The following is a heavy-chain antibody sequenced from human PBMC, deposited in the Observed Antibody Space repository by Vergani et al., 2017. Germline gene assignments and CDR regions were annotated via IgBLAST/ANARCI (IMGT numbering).Heavy chain of an antibody. D-gene: IGHD3-10*01. V-gene: IGHV3-33*01. CDR1: GFTFSSYG. Sequence: QVQLVESGGGVVQPGRSLRLSCAASGFTFSSYGMHWVRQAPGKGLEWVAVIWYDGSNKYYADSVKGRFTISRDNSKNTLYLQMNSLRAEDTAVYYCARDQSLSYGSGSQDYYYYGMDVWGQGP. J-gene: IGHJ6*02. CDR2: IWYDGSNK. CDR3: ARDQSLSYGSGSQDYYYYGMDV.